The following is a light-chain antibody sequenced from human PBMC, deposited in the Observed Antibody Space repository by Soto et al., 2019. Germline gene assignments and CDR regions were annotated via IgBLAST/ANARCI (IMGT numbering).Light chain of an antibody. CDR3: QQFNSYSPGA. V-gene: IGKV1-5*01. Sequence: DIQMTQSPSTLSASVGDRVTITCRASQSISSWLAWYQQKPGKAPKLLIYDASSLESGVPSRFSGSGSGTEFTLTISSLQPDDFATYHCQQFNSYSPGALVQGTKVDSK. J-gene: IGKJ1*01. CDR2: DAS. CDR1: QSISSW.